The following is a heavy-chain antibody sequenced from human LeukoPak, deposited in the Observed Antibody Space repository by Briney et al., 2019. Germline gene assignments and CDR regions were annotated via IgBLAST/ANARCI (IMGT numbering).Heavy chain of an antibody. CDR1: GFTFGDYA. J-gene: IGHJ4*02. CDR2: IRSKAYGATT. Sequence: GGSLRLSCTASGFTFGDYAMSWVRQAPGKGLEWVGFIRSKAYGATTEYAASVKGRFTISRDDSKSIAYLQMNSLKTEDAAVYYCTRGYYYLYWGQGTLVTVSS. V-gene: IGHV3-49*04. CDR3: TRGYYYLY. D-gene: IGHD3-10*01.